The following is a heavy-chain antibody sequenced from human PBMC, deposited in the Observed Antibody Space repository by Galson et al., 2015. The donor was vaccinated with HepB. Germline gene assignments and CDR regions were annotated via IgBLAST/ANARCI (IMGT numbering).Heavy chain of an antibody. Sequence: QSGAEVKKPGESLKISCKGSGYSFTSYWIGWVRQMPGKGLEWMGIIYPGDSDTRYSPSFQGQVTISADKSISTAYLQWSSLKASDTAMYYCARHNWNDPGIRNWFDPWGQGTLVTVSS. CDR1: GYSFTSYW. CDR3: ARHNWNDPGIRNWFDP. J-gene: IGHJ5*02. CDR2: IYPGDSDT. V-gene: IGHV5-51*01. D-gene: IGHD1-20*01.